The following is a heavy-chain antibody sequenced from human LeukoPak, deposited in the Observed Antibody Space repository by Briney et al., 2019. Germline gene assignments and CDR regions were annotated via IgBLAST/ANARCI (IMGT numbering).Heavy chain of an antibody. V-gene: IGHV1-2*06. CDR1: GYIFTGYY. Sequence: ASVKVSCKASGYIFTGYYTHWVRQAPGQGPGWMGRINPNSGDTNSAQKFQGRITMTRDTSISTAYMELSRLRSDDTAMYYCARDDCVWGSYRSGDYWGQGTLVTVSS. J-gene: IGHJ4*02. CDR2: INPNSGDT. D-gene: IGHD3-16*02. CDR3: ARDDCVWGSYRSGDY.